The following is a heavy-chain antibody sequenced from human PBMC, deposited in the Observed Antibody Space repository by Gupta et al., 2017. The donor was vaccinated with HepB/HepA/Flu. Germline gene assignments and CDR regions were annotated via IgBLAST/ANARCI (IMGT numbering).Heavy chain of an antibody. CDR1: GFTFDDYA. J-gene: IGHJ4*02. V-gene: IGHV3-9*01. D-gene: IGHD2-15*01. CDR3: AKEGGGLPTVRCMDD. Sequence: EVHLVESGGTLVQPGRSLRLSCPASGFTFDDYAMHWFRQAPGKGLEWVSGISWNGDAVGYSDSVKGRFTISRDNAKNSLYLEMNSLRAEDTAIYYCAKEGGGLPTVRCMDDWGQGTPVTVSS. CDR2: ISWNGDAV.